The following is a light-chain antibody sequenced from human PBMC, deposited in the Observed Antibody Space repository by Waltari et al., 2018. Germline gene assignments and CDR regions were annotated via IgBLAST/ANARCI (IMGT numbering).Light chain of an antibody. CDR2: WIS. J-gene: IGKJ1*01. V-gene: IGKV4-1*01. CDR1: QSILHSFNNINS. CDR3: QQYYTTPPT. Sequence: DIVMTQSLDSLAVSLGVRTTISCKSSQSILHSFNNINSLAWYQQKPGQPPKLLIYWISTRASGVPDRFSGSGSGTDFTLTTSSLHAEDVAVYYCQQYYTTPPTFGQGTKVEIK.